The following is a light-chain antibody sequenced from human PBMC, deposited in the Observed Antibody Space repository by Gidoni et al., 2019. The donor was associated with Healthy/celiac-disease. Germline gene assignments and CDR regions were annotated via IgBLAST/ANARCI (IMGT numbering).Light chain of an antibody. CDR3: QQRSNWPPGLT. CDR2: DAS. V-gene: IGKV3-11*01. J-gene: IGKJ4*01. Sequence: EIILTRSPATLSLSPGERATLSCRASQSVSSYLAWYQQKPGQAHRLLIYDASNRATGIPARFRGSGSGTDSTLTISSLEPEDYAVYSCQQRSNWPPGLTFGGGTKVEIK. CDR1: QSVSSY.